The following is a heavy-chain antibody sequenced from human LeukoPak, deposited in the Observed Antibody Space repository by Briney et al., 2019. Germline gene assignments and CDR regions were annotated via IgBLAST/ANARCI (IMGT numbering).Heavy chain of an antibody. D-gene: IGHD4-17*01. V-gene: IGHV4-39*01. J-gene: IGHJ4*02. CDR3: ARQRISTVTTQDYFDY. CDR1: GGSISSSSYY. CDR2: IYYSGST. Sequence: SETLSLTCTVSGGSISSSSYYWGWIRQPPGKGLEWIGSIYYSGSTYYNPSLKSRVTISVDTSKNQFSLKLSSVTAAGTAVYYCARQRISTVTTQDYFDYWGQGTLVTVSS.